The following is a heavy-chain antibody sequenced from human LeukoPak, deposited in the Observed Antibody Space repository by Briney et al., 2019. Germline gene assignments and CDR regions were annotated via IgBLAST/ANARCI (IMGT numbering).Heavy chain of an antibody. Sequence: GGSLRLSCVASGFTFSTYNMNWVRQAPGKGLEWVSYISSSSSTIYYADSMKGRFTVSRDNAKNSLYLQMNSLRAEDTAVYYCARDSSGYYRFSYWGQGTLVTVSS. CDR2: ISSSSSTI. J-gene: IGHJ4*02. CDR3: ARDSSGYYRFSY. V-gene: IGHV3-48*01. CDR1: GFTFSTYN. D-gene: IGHD3-22*01.